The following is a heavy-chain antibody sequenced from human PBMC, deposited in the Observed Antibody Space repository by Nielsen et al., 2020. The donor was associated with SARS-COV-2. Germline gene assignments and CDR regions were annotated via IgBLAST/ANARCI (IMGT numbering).Heavy chain of an antibody. CDR2: IYSDGTS. V-gene: IGHV3-53*01. Sequence: GGSLRLSCAAPGFTVSTNYMSWVRQAPGKGLKWVSVIYSDGTSYYADSVKGRFTISRDNSENTLYLQMNSLRAEDSAVYYCARIDRTFYYDSSGFGHFYAMDVWGQGTTVTVSS. CDR1: GFTVSTNY. D-gene: IGHD3-22*01. CDR3: ARIDRTFYYDSSGFGHFYAMDV. J-gene: IGHJ6*02.